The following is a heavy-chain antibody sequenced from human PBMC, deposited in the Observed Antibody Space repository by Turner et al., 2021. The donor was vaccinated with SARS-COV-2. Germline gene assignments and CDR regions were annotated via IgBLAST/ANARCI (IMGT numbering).Heavy chain of an antibody. V-gene: IGHV3-66*04. CDR2: IYSGGSK. CDR3: ARHKWRRGAFDY. D-gene: IGHD5-12*01. J-gene: IGHJ4*02. Sequence: ELQLVESGGGFVQPGGSLSLSCAASGFTVSSNYMSWVRRAPGKGLEWVSLIYSGGSKDYADSVKGRFTISRDNSKNTLSLQMNSLRAEDTAVYYCARHKWRRGAFDYWGQGTLVTVSS. CDR1: GFTVSSNY.